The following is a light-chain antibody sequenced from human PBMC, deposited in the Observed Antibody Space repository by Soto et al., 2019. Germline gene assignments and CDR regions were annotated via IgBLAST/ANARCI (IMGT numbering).Light chain of an antibody. CDR2: SAS. CDR1: QGISSY. V-gene: IGKV1-9*01. Sequence: GDRVTITCRASQGISSYLAWHQQKPGKAPKLLIYSASTLQGGVPSRFSGSGSGTDFTLTIRSLQPEDFATYYCQQLNNYPLTFGQGTRLEIK. CDR3: QQLNNYPLT. J-gene: IGKJ5*01.